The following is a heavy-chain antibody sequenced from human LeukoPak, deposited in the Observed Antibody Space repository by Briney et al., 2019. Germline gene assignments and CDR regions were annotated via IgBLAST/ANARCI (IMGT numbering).Heavy chain of an antibody. V-gene: IGHV3-23*01. CDR1: GFSFSTYA. CDR2: ISDSGDNT. D-gene: IGHD6-19*01. CDR3: ARDRKGSGWYEVDY. Sequence: GGSLRLSCAASGFSFSTYAMSWVRQSPGKGLEWVSCISDSGDNTYYSDSVKGRFTISRDNSKNTLYLQMNSLRAEDTAVYYCARDRKGSGWYEVDYWGQGTLVTVSS. J-gene: IGHJ4*02.